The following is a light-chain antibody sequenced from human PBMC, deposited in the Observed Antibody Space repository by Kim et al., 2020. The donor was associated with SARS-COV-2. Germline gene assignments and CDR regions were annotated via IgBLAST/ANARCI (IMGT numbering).Light chain of an antibody. J-gene: IGKJ2*01. CDR1: ESVSVVN. CDR3: KQYDDLPYT. CDR2: GAA. Sequence: SPGGGAPVACRDSESVSVVNCAWSHQKPGQAPRPLIYGAASSATGTPDRFSGGVYGTDFTLPISRLEPEDFAVYHCKQYDDLPYTFGQGTKVDIK. V-gene: IGKV3-20*01.